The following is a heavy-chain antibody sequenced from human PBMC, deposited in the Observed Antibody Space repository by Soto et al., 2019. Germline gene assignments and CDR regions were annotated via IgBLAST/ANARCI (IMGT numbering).Heavy chain of an antibody. CDR3: AREKSAWAAAGYYYYYMDV. D-gene: IGHD6-13*01. CDR1: GGSISSYY. J-gene: IGHJ6*03. Sequence: SETLSLTCTVSGGSISSYYWSWIRQPPGKGLEWIGYIYYSGSTNYNPSLKSRVNISVDTSKNQFSLKLSSVTAADTAVYFCAREKSAWAAAGYYYYYMDVWGKGTTVTVSS. CDR2: IYYSGST. V-gene: IGHV4-59*01.